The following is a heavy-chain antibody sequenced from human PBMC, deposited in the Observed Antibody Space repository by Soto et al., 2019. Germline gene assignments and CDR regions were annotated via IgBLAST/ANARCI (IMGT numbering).Heavy chain of an antibody. V-gene: IGHV5-51*01. J-gene: IGHJ6*02. Sequence: GESLKISCKGSGYSFTSYWIGWVRQMPGKGLEWMGIIYPGDSDTRYSPSFQGRFTISRDNSKNTLYLQMNSLRAEDTAVYYCAKDVLRFLEWLAFYGMDVWGQGTTVTVSS. CDR1: GYSFTSYW. CDR2: IYPGDSDT. D-gene: IGHD3-3*01. CDR3: AKDVLRFLEWLAFYGMDV.